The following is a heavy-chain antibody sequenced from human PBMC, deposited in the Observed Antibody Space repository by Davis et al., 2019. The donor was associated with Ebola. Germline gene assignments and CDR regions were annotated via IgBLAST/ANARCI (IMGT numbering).Heavy chain of an antibody. V-gene: IGHV1-18*04. Sequence: ASVTVSCMASRYTCTSYGISWVRHAPGQGLEWTGWISAYNGNTNYAQNVQGRVIMTSDTATTTAYMEVGSRRSDDTAVYYCARAQFPTTSDHWGQGTLVTVSS. J-gene: IGHJ4*02. CDR1: RYTCTSYG. D-gene: IGHD1-1*01. CDR3: ARAQFPTTSDH. CDR2: ISAYNGNT.